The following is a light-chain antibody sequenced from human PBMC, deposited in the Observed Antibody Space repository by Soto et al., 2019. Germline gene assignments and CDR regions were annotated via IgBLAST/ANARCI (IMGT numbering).Light chain of an antibody. CDR2: DAS. CDR3: QQYNNWRT. CDR1: QSVSSN. J-gene: IGKJ1*01. Sequence: EIVMTQSPATLSVSTGERATLSCRASQSVSSNLAWYQQKPGQAPRLLIHDASTRATGTPARFSGSGSGTEFTLTISSLQSEDSAVYYCQQYNNWRTFGQGTKVEIK. V-gene: IGKV3-15*01.